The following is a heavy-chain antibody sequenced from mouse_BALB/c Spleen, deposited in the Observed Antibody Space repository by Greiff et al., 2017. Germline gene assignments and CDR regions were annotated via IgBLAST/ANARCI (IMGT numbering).Heavy chain of an antibody. Sequence: EVKVEESGPGLVKPSQSLSLTCTVTGYSITSDYAWNWIRQFPGNKLEWMGYISYSGSTSYNPSLKSRISITRDTSKNQFFLQLNSVTTEDTATYYCARGGNYAMDYWGQGTSVTVSS. CDR2: ISYSGST. CDR3: ARGGNYAMDY. V-gene: IGHV3-2*02. CDR1: GYSITSDYA. J-gene: IGHJ4*01.